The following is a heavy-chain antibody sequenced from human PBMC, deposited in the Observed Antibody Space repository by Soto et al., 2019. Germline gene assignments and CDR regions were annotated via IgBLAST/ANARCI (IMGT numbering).Heavy chain of an antibody. J-gene: IGHJ6*03. D-gene: IGHD2-15*01. Sequence: ASVKVSCKASGYTFTSYDINWVRQATGQGLEWMGWINPNNGNTNYAQKFQGRVTMTTNTSTSTAYMELRSLRSDDTAVYYCARRYCSGGSCYFDYYYMDVWGKGTTVTVSS. V-gene: IGHV1-18*01. CDR3: ARRYCSGGSCYFDYYYMDV. CDR1: GYTFTSYD. CDR2: INPNNGNT.